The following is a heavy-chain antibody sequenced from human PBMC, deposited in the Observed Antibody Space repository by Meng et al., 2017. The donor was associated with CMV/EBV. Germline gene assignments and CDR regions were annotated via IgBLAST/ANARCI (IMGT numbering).Heavy chain of an antibody. J-gene: IGHJ4*02. CDR3: ARVGGHYDFWRGYAQLGYLDY. V-gene: IGHV4-59*01. Sequence: SETLSLTCTVSGVSLSRYYWSWIRQTPGKGLEWLGYIYYSGRTNYNPSLKSRVTISVDTSKNQFSLKLSSVTAADTAVYYCARVGGHYDFWRGYAQLGYLDYWGQGTLVTVSS. CDR1: GVSLSRYY. D-gene: IGHD3-3*01. CDR2: IYYSGRT.